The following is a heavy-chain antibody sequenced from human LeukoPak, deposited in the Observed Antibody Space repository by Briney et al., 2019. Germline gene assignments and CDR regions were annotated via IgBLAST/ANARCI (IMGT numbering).Heavy chain of an antibody. Sequence: GGSLRLSCAASGFTLSDYSMHWTRQAPGKGLEYVSAISSSGHRTYYADSVKGRFTISRDNSKNTLYLQMGSLRAGDMAVYYCARVGNSGAFDIWGQETMVTVSS. CDR2: ISSSGHRT. CDR1: GFTLSDYS. V-gene: IGHV3-64*02. CDR3: ARVGNSGAFDI. J-gene: IGHJ3*02. D-gene: IGHD3-10*01.